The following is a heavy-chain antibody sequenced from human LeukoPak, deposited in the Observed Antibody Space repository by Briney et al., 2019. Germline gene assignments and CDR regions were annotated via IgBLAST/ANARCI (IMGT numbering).Heavy chain of an antibody. CDR3: ARGPVSYYYYYLDV. CDR1: GGSFSGYY. CDR2: INHSGST. V-gene: IGHV4-34*01. Sequence: SETLSLTCAVYGGSFSGYYWSWIRQPPGKGLEWIGEINHSGSTNYNPSLKSRVTISVDTSKNQFSLKLTSLTAADTAVYYCARGPVSYYYYYLDVWGKGTTVTVSS. J-gene: IGHJ6*03.